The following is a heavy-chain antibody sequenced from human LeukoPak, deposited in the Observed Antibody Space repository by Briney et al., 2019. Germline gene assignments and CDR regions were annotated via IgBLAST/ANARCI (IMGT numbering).Heavy chain of an antibody. Sequence: PSETLSLTCAVHGGSFSGHYWSWIRQPPGKGLEWIGEINHSGSTNYNPSLKSRVTISVDTSKKQFSLNLSSVTAADTALYYCARVIGDSGDYFDYWGQGTLVTVSS. D-gene: IGHD3-3*01. CDR1: GGSFSGHY. J-gene: IGHJ4*02. CDR3: ARVIGDSGDYFDY. V-gene: IGHV4-34*01. CDR2: INHSGST.